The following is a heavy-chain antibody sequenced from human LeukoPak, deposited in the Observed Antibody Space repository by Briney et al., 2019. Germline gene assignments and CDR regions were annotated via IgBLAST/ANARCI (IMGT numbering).Heavy chain of an antibody. CDR1: GFTVSSNY. J-gene: IGHJ4*02. Sequence: GGSLRLSCVASGFTVSSNYMSWVRQAPGKGLEWVSVIYSGGSTYYADSVKGRFIISRDNSKNTLYLQMNSLRDEDTAVYYCARGPGGCYYDSSDYWGQGTLVTVSS. CDR2: IYSGGST. CDR3: ARGPGGCYYDSSDY. D-gene: IGHD3-22*01. V-gene: IGHV3-53*01.